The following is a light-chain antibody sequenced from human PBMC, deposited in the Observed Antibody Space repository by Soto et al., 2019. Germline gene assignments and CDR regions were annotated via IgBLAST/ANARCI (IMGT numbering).Light chain of an antibody. CDR1: QPITKY. Sequence: DIQMAQSPSSLSASVGDRVTITCRASQPITKYLNWYRHKPGQAPKLLIHSPSTLESGISSRFSGSGSGTDFSRTVSSLQPEDFAAYYCQQSHRLPWTFGRGTRVDIK. V-gene: IGKV1-39*01. J-gene: IGKJ1*01. CDR2: SPS. CDR3: QQSHRLPWT.